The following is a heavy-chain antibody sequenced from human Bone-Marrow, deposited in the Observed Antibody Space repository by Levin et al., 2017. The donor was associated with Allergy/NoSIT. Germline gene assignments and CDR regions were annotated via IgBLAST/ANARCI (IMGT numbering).Heavy chain of an antibody. V-gene: IGHV3-30*18. D-gene: IGHD2-15*01. CDR3: AKDLTDIVVVVAATIQTYYYYGMDV. CDR1: GFTFSSYG. Sequence: PGGSLRLSCAASGFTFSSYGMHWVRQAPGKGLEWVAVISYDGSNKYYADSVKGRFTISRDNSKNTLYLQMNSLRAEDTAVYYCAKDLTDIVVVVAATIQTYYYYGMDVWGQGTTVTVSS. CDR2: ISYDGSNK. J-gene: IGHJ6*02.